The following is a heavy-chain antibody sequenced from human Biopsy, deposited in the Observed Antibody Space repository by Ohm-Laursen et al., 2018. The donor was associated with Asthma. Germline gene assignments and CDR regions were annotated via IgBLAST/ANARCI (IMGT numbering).Heavy chain of an antibody. D-gene: IGHD6-19*01. Sequence: SLRLSCAASGLTFRNYGMHWVRQAPGKGLEWVALISFDESTKYFADSVKGRFTISRDNSKNTLYLQMNSLRAEDTAVYYCARGDSSGWSHYYFDYWGQGTLVTVSS. CDR3: ARGDSSGWSHYYFDY. CDR1: GLTFRNYG. V-gene: IGHV3-30*03. CDR2: ISFDESTK. J-gene: IGHJ4*02.